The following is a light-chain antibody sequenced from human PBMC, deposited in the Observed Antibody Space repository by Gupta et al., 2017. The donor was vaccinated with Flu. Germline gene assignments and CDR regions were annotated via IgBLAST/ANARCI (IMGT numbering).Light chain of an antibody. CDR2: KAS. J-gene: IGKJ4*01. CDR3: QQYDSYSLT. CDR1: QSLSSW. Sequence: DIQMTQSPSTLPASAGDRVTITCWASQSLSSWLAWYQQKPGKAPNLLIYKASNLESGVPSRFSGSGSGTEFTLTISSLQPDDFATYYCQQYDSYSLTFGGGTKVEI. V-gene: IGKV1-5*03.